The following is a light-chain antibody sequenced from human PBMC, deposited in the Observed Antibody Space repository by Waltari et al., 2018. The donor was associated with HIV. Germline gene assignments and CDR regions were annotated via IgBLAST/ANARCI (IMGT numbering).Light chain of an antibody. CDR2: GNT. Sequence: QSVLTQPPSVSGAPGQRVTIFCTGSSSIGAGYDVNWYQQFPGTVPKLLIYGNTNRPSGVPDRFSGSKSGSSASLAITGLLGEDEADYYCQSYDSNLSGVVFGGGTKLTVL. J-gene: IGLJ2*01. CDR3: QSYDSNLSGVV. CDR1: SSIGAGYD. V-gene: IGLV1-40*01.